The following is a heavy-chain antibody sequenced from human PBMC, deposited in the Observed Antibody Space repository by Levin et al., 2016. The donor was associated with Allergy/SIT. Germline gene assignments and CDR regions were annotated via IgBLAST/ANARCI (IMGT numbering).Heavy chain of an antibody. CDR3: ARVSGDYYYMDV. V-gene: IGHV4-59*13. CDR2: IYYSGST. Sequence: PGKGLEWIGYIYYSGSTNYNPSLKSRVTISVDTSKNQFSLKLSSVTAADTAVYYCARVSGDYYYMDVWGKGTTVTVSS. J-gene: IGHJ6*03.